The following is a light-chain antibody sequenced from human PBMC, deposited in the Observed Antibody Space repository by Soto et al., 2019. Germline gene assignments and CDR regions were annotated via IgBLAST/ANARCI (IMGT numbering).Light chain of an antibody. J-gene: IGKJ5*01. CDR3: QQRSDWPPIN. CDR1: QSVGPY. V-gene: IGKV3-11*01. CDR2: DAS. Sequence: EIVLTQSPAILSLSPGERATLSCRASQSVGPYLAWYQQKPGQAPRLLIFDASNRATGVPARFSGSGSGTDFTLTISSLEPEDFAVYYCQQRSDWPPINFGQGTRLEIK.